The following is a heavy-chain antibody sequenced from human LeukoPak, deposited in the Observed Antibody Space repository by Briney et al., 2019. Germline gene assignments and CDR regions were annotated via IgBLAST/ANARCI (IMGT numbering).Heavy chain of an antibody. Sequence: GSLRLSCAASGFIFTDAWMSWIRQPPGKGLEWIGYIYYSGSTNYNPSLKSRVTISVDTSKNQFSLKLSSVTAADTAVYYCARLYSGYGVYFDYWGQGTLVTVSS. V-gene: IGHV4-59*01. J-gene: IGHJ4*02. CDR2: IYYSGST. CDR1: GFIFTDAW. CDR3: ARLYSGYGVYFDY. D-gene: IGHD5-12*01.